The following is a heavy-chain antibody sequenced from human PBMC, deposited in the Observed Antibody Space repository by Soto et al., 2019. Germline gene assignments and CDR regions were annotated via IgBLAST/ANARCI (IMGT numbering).Heavy chain of an antibody. CDR2: ISGNGGNT. CDR3: AREAAGFRRYCFDY. Sequence: EVQLVESGGGLVQPGGSLRLSCAASAFTFSSYAMHWVRQAPGRGLEYVSAISGNGGNTYYANSVKGRFTISRDNSKNTLYLQMGSLRAEDMAMYYCAREAAGFRRYCFDYWGQGTLVTVSS. J-gene: IGHJ4*02. D-gene: IGHD6-19*01. CDR1: AFTFSSYA. V-gene: IGHV3-64*01.